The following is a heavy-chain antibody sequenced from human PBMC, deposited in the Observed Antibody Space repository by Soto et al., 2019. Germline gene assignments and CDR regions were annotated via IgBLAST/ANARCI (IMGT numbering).Heavy chain of an antibody. CDR2: IFYSGST. D-gene: IGHD2-15*01. CDR3: AKHFTYFSAGSCYSDFPYCGRDV. Sequence: PSETLSLTCTVSGGSISSSSYYWGWIRQPPGKGLEWIGSIFYSGSTYYNPSLKSRVNISVDTSKNQFSLKLSSVTAADPVVYSCAKHFTYFSAGSCYSDFPYCGRDVWGQGTTVTVS. V-gene: IGHV4-39*01. CDR1: GGSISSSSYY. J-gene: IGHJ6*02.